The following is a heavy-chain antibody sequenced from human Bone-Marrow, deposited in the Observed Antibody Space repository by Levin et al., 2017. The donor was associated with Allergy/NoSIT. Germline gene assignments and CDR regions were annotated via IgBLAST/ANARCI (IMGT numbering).Heavy chain of an antibody. CDR3: VRSLTSRPY. Sequence: GGSLRLSCAGSGFTFSTFSMNWVRLAPGKGLEWVSYISSSSSTIFYANSVKGRFTISRDNANNSVYLQMNRLRAEDTALYCCVRSLTSRPYWGQGILVTVSS. V-gene: IGHV3-48*01. J-gene: IGHJ4*02. CDR1: GFTFSTFS. D-gene: IGHD3-3*01. CDR2: ISSSSSTI.